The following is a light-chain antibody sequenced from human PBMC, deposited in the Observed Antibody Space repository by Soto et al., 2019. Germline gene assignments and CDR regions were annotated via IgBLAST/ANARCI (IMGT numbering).Light chain of an antibody. CDR3: QSYDSSPHVL. V-gene: IGLV1-40*01. J-gene: IGLJ2*01. CDR2: GNN. CDR1: SSNIGAGYD. Sequence: QSVLTQPPSVSGAPGQRGTISCTGSSSNIGAGYDVHWYQQLPGTAPKLLIYGNNNRPSGVPDRFSGSKSGTSASLAITGLQAEDEADYYCQSYDSSPHVLFGGGTKLTVL.